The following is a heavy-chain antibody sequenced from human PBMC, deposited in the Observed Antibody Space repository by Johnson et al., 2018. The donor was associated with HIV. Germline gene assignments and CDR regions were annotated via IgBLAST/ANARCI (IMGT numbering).Heavy chain of an antibody. Sequence: QVQLVESGGGVVQPGRSLRLSCAASGFTFSTYAMHWVRQAPGKGLEWVAFISYDGTYKYYADSVKGRFTISRDNSENTLYLQMNSLRAEDTALYYCAKDRGGGSSSRFYAFDIWGQGTVVTVSS. D-gene: IGHD6-6*01. J-gene: IGHJ3*02. V-gene: IGHV3-30*04. CDR2: ISYDGTYK. CDR3: AKDRGGGSSSRFYAFDI. CDR1: GFTFSTYA.